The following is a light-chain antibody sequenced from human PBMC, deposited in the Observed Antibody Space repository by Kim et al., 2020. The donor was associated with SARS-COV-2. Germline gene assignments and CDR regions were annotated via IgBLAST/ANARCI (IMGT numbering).Light chain of an antibody. Sequence: ETVMTQSPAILFVSPGERATLFCRASQSVSSKVAWYQQKPGQAPRLLIYGASTRATGIPARFTGSGSGTEFTLTISSLQSEDFGVYYCQQYKNWRTFGQGTKVDIK. CDR1: QSVSSK. CDR3: QQYKNWRT. J-gene: IGKJ1*01. V-gene: IGKV3-15*01. CDR2: GAS.